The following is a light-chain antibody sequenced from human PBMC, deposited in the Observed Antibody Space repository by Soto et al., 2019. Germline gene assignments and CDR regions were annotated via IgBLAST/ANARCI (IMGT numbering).Light chain of an antibody. CDR3: QEYGTACTWT. CDR2: RAS. Sequence: IHLTQSTSTLSASVGDRVTITCRASQNISFWLAWYQQKPGKAPKVLIHRASTLESGVPSRFSGSGSGTEFTLTITSLQPEDFATYFCQEYGTACTWTLGQGSKVDI. CDR1: QNISFW. J-gene: IGKJ1*01. V-gene: IGKV1-5*03.